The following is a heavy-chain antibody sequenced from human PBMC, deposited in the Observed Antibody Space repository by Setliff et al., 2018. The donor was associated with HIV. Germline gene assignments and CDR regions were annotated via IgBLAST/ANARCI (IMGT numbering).Heavy chain of an antibody. Sequence: SETLSLTCTVSGGSISSYYGSWIRQSAGQGLEWIGRIYSSGSTNYNPSLKSRVTMSVDTSKNQFSLRLRSVTVADTAVYYCAREVRVVLPADASGNYYYYYMDVWGKGTTVTVSS. CDR1: GGSISSYY. CDR2: IYSSGST. J-gene: IGHJ6*03. D-gene: IGHD2-2*01. V-gene: IGHV4-4*07. CDR3: AREVRVVLPADASGNYYYYYMDV.